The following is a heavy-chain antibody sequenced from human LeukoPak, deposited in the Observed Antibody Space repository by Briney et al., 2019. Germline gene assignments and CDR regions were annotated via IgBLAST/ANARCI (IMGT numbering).Heavy chain of an antibody. J-gene: IGHJ4*02. CDR3: ARDLPAAVD. CDR1: GFSFSSYS. V-gene: IGHV3-21*01. Sequence: GGCLRLSCEASGFSFSSYSMSWVRQAPGKGLEWVSFISRDSNDIYHADSVKGRFTISRDNAKNSLYLQMNSLRAEDTAVCYCARDLPAAVDWGQGTQVTVSS. D-gene: IGHD2-2*01. CDR2: ISRDSNDI.